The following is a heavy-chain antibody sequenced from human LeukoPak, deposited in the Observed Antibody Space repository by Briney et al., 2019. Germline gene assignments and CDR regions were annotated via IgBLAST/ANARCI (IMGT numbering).Heavy chain of an antibody. D-gene: IGHD6-6*01. CDR3: ACFSSSMDYFDY. CDR2: ICYSGST. V-gene: IGHV4-59*11. J-gene: IGHJ4*02. Sequence: PSETLSLTCTVSGGSISSHYWSWIRQPPGKGLEWIGYICYSGSTTSNPSLKSRVTISVDTSKNQFSLKLISVPAADTVVYYCACFSSSMDYFDYWGQGTLVTVSS. CDR1: GGSISSHY.